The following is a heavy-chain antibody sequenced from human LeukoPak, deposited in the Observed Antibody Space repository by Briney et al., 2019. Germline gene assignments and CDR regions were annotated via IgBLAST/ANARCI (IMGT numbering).Heavy chain of an antibody. V-gene: IGHV3-15*01. D-gene: IGHD1-20*01. CDR2: IRSKIDGETI. CDR3: TTAGISGTRWYYNGMDV. Sequence: GGSLRLSCGASGFSFNNAYMSWVRQAPGKGPEWVGLIRSKIDGETIEYAAPVKDRFVISRDDSKNTVYLQMTSLKIEDTAVYYCTTAGISGTRWYYNGMDVWGQGTTVTVSS. J-gene: IGHJ6*02. CDR1: GFSFNNAY.